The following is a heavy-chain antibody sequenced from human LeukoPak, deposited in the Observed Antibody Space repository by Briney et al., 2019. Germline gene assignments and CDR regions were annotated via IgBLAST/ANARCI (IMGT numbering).Heavy chain of an antibody. D-gene: IGHD4-23*01. CDR3: ARGQDYGGNPWAYYYGMDV. CDR1: GYTFTNHY. CDR2: INPSGGST. J-gene: IGHJ6*02. Sequence: ASVKVSCKASGYTFTNHYMYWVRQAPGQGLEWMGIINPSGGSTSYAQKFQGRVTMTRDTSTRTVYMEVSSLRSEDTAVYYCARGQDYGGNPWAYYYGMDVWGQGTTVTVSS. V-gene: IGHV1-46*01.